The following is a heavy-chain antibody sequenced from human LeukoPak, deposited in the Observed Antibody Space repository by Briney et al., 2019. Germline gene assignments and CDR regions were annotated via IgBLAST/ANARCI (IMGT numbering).Heavy chain of an antibody. CDR1: GYTFTGYY. CDR2: FDPEDGET. D-gene: IGHD3-10*01. Sequence: ASVKVSCKASGYTFTGYYMHWVRQAPGKGLEWMGGFDPEDGETIYAQKFQGRVTMTEDTSTDTAYMELSSLRSEDTAVYYCATLLWFGESPGDYWGQGTLVTVSS. CDR3: ATLLWFGESPGDY. V-gene: IGHV1-24*01. J-gene: IGHJ4*02.